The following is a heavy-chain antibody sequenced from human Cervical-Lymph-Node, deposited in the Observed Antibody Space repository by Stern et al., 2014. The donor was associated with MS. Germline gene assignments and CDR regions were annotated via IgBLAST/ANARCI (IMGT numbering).Heavy chain of an antibody. D-gene: IGHD4-17*01. J-gene: IGHJ4*02. Sequence: QLVQSGGGVVQPGRSLRLSCAASGFTFNNYGMHWVRQAPGKGLEYVAVISFDGSDKYYTDSVKGRFTISRDNSKNTLYLQMNSLRAEDTAVYYCAKDLYGDHYNPDYWGQGTLVTVSS. V-gene: IGHV3-30*18. CDR1: GFTFNNYG. CDR2: ISFDGSDK. CDR3: AKDLYGDHYNPDY.